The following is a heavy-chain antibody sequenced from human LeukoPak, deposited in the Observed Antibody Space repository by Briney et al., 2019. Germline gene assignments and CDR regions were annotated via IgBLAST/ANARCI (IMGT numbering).Heavy chain of an antibody. CDR2: ISSSSFKI. J-gene: IGHJ6*03. CDR1: EFTFVRYA. D-gene: IGHD6-13*01. Sequence: GGSLRLSCAASEFTFVRYAMNWVRQAPGKGLEWVSYISSSSFKIGYADSVKGRFTISRDNSKNSLYLQMDSLRVEDTAVYYCVRDPSYGSSWYYYMDVWGQGTTVTVSS. V-gene: IGHV3-48*04. CDR3: VRDPSYGSSWYYYMDV.